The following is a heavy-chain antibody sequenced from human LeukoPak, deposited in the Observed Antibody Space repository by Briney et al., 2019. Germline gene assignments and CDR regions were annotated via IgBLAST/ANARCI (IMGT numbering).Heavy chain of an antibody. V-gene: IGHV4-30-2*01. CDR2: IYHSGST. CDR3: ASAQGFGELPFDY. J-gene: IGHJ4*02. Sequence: SETLSLTCGVSGGSISSGGYSWSWIRQPPGKGLEWIGYIYHSGSTYYNPSLKSRVTISVDRSKNQFSLKLSSVTAADTAVYYCASAQGFGELPFDYWGQGTLVTVSS. CDR1: GGSISSGGYS. D-gene: IGHD3-10*01.